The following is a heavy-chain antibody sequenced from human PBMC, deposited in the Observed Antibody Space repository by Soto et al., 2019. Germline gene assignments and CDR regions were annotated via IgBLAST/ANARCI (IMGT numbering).Heavy chain of an antibody. V-gene: IGHV1-69*10. Sequence: SVKVSCKASGGTFSSYAISWVRQAPGQGLEWMGGIIPILGTANYAQKFQGRVTITADKSTSTAYMELSSLRSEDTAVYYCAVPKPIPVGPNWFDPWGQGTLVTVSS. CDR3: AVPKPIPVGPNWFDP. CDR2: IIPILGTA. J-gene: IGHJ5*02. CDR1: GGTFSSYA.